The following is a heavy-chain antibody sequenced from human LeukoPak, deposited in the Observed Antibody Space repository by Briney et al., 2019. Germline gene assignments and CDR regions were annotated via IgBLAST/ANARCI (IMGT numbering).Heavy chain of an antibody. CDR2: IFYSVNT. D-gene: IGHD3-22*01. CDR1: VDSISSYY. V-gene: IGHV4-59*01. J-gene: IGHJ2*01. CDR3: AREPGGTYYDSSGHPVYWFFDL. Sequence: PSETLSLTCTVSVDSISSYYWNSIRQPPGKGLEWSGYIFYSVNTNYNPCLKRRATLSVDTSKNQFSLKLSSVTAADTAVYYCAREPGGTYYDSSGHPVYWFFDLWGRGTLATVSS.